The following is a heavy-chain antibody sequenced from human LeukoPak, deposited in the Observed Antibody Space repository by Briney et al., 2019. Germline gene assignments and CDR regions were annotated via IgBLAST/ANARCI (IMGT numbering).Heavy chain of an antibody. CDR2: ISSSGSTI. Sequence: GGSLRLSCAASGFTFSDYYMSWIRQAPGKGLEWVSYISSSGSTIYYADSVKGRFTISRDNAKNSLYLQMKSLRAEDTAVYYCARAGSGWYPHAFDIWGQGTMVTVSS. CDR3: ARAGSGWYPHAFDI. CDR1: GFTFSDYY. J-gene: IGHJ3*02. D-gene: IGHD6-19*01. V-gene: IGHV3-11*04.